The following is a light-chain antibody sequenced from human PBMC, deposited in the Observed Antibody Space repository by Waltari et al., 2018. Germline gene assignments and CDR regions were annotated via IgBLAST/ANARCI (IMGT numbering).Light chain of an antibody. J-gene: IGKJ2*01. CDR1: QSVLSSSNNNNY. CDR3: QQCYSFPYT. CDR2: WAS. V-gene: IGKV4-1*01. Sequence: DIVMTQSPDSMAVSLGERATINCNASQSVLSSSNNNNYLGWYQKKPGQPPKLLISWASTREGGVPDRFSGSGSGTDFTLTISSLHAEDVAVYYCQQCYSFPYTFGQGTKLEIK.